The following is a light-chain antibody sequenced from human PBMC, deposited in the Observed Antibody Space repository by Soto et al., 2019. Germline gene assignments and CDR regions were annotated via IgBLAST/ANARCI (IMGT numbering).Light chain of an antibody. CDR3: SSYAGSNTHYV. CDR2: EVS. CDR1: SSDVGGYNY. V-gene: IGLV2-8*01. Sequence: QSVLTQPPSASGSLGQSVTISCTGTSSDVGGYNYVSWYQQHPGKAPNLMIYEVSKRPSGVPDRFSGSKSGNTASLTVSGLQAEDEADYYCSSYAGSNTHYVFGTGTKVTVL. J-gene: IGLJ1*01.